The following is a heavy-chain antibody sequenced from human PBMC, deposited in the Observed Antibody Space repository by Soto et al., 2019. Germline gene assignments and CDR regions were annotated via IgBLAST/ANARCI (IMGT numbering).Heavy chain of an antibody. D-gene: IGHD3-22*01. CDR3: AREWYYYDRSTYWTY. V-gene: IGHV1-18*01. CDR1: CFTFSDYA. J-gene: IGHJ4*02. CDR2: ISAYNGNT. Sequence: ASVKVSCKASCFTFSDYAFSWVRQAPGQGLEWMGWISAYNGNTNYAQKFQGRVTMSTDTSTGTAYMELRSLRSDDTAIYYCAREWYYYDRSTYWTYWGQGTLVTVSS.